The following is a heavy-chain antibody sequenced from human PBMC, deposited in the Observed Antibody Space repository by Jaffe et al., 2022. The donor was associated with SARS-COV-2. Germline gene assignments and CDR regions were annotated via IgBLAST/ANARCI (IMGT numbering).Heavy chain of an antibody. Sequence: EVQLVESGGGLVTPGGSLRLSCAASGFTFSSYNMNWVRQAPGKGLEWVSSISISTNHIYYADLLKGRFTISRDNAKNSLYLQINSLRAEDTAVYYCARGGTIRQRSDTFDIWGQGTMVTVSS. V-gene: IGHV3-21*01. CDR1: GFTFSSYN. D-gene: IGHD3-3*02. J-gene: IGHJ3*02. CDR2: ISISTNHI. CDR3: ARGGTIRQRSDTFDI.